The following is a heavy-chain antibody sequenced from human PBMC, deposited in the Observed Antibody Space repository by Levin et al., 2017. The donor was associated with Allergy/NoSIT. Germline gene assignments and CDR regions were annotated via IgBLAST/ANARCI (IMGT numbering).Heavy chain of an antibody. CDR1: GASIRSTHTY. V-gene: IGHV4-39*01. J-gene: IGHJ4*02. CDR3: ARHGSDYSGYDYGPF. D-gene: IGHD5-12*01. Sequence: SETLSLTCNVSGASIRSTHTYWGWIRQPPGKGLEWIGCFFNTGTTLYNPSLKSRVTISVDTSTNQFSLRLSSVTAADTAVYYCARHGSDYSGYDYGPFWGQGALVIVSS. CDR2: FFNTGTT.